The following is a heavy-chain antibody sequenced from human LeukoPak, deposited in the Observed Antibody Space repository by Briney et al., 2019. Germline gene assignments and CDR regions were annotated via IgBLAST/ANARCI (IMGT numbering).Heavy chain of an antibody. CDR3: AKGISGYSSSWYKFDY. D-gene: IGHD6-13*01. CDR1: GFSFSSYS. V-gene: IGHV3-48*01. CDR2: ISSSSRSSTI. Sequence: PGGSLRLSCAASGFSFSSYSMNWVRQAPGKGLEWVSYISSSSRSSTIYYADSVKGRFTISRDNAKNSLYLQMNSLRAEDTAVYSCAKGISGYSSSWYKFDYWGQGTLVTVSS. J-gene: IGHJ4*02.